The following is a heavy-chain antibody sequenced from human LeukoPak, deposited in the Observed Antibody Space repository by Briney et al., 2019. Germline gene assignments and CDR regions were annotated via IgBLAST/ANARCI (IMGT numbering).Heavy chain of an antibody. V-gene: IGHV3-53*01. D-gene: IGHD3-22*01. CDR1: GFTVSSGY. Sequence: GGSLRLSCAASGFTVSSGYMSWVRQAPGKGLEWVSVIYVGGSTYYADSVKGRFTISRDNSKNTLYLQMNSLRAEDTAVYYCAKEEVSPNSDAFDIWGQGTMVTVSS. CDR2: IYVGGST. J-gene: IGHJ3*02. CDR3: AKEEVSPNSDAFDI.